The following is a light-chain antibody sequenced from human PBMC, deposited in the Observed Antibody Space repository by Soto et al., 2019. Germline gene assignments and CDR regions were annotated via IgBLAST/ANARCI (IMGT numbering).Light chain of an antibody. Sequence: QSALTQPASVSGSPGQSIAISCTGTSSDVGAYDFVSWYQQHPDKAPKLMIYEVSNRPSGVSDRFSGSNSVNPATLTISGLEAEDEADYYCSSYTTSSTRVFGTGTKLTVL. J-gene: IGLJ1*01. V-gene: IGLV2-14*03. CDR1: SSDVGAYDF. CDR3: SSYTTSSTRV. CDR2: EVS.